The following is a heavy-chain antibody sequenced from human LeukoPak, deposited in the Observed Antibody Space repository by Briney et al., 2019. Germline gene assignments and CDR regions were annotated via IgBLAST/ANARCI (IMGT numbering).Heavy chain of an antibody. CDR2: INWNGGST. CDR1: GFTFDDFG. D-gene: IGHD3-10*01. V-gene: IGHV3-20*04. CDR3: ARARYGSGGYFFDF. J-gene: IGHJ4*02. Sequence: GGSLRLSCAASGFTFDDFGMSWVRQAPGKGLEWVSGINWNGGSTGYADSVKGRFTISRDDAKNSPYLQMNSLRGEDTAVYYCARARYGSGGYFFDFWGQGTLVTVSS.